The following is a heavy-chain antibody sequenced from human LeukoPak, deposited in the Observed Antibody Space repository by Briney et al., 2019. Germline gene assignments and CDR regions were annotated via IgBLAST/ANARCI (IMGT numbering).Heavy chain of an antibody. Sequence: ASVKVSCKASGYTFTSYDINWVRQATGQGLEWMGWMNPNSGNTGYAQKFQGRVTMTRHTSISTAYMELSSLRSEDTAVYYCAREYDSSGYYYYGMDVWGQGTTVTVSS. CDR1: GYTFTSYD. CDR2: MNPNSGNT. V-gene: IGHV1-8*01. D-gene: IGHD3-22*01. CDR3: AREYDSSGYYYYGMDV. J-gene: IGHJ6*02.